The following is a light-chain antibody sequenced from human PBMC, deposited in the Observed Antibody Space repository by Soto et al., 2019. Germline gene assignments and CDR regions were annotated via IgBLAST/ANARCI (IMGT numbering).Light chain of an antibody. CDR2: EVS. Sequence: QSALTQPPSASGSPGQSVTISCTGTSSDVGGYNCVSWYQQHPGKAPKLMIYEVSKRPSGVPDRFSGSKSGNAASLTVSGLQAEDEADYYCSSYAGSNNLWVFGGGTKLTVL. CDR3: SSYAGSNNLWV. J-gene: IGLJ3*02. V-gene: IGLV2-8*01. CDR1: SSDVGGYNC.